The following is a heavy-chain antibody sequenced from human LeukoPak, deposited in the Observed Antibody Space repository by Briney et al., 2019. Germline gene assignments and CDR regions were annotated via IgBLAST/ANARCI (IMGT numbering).Heavy chain of an antibody. J-gene: IGHJ4*02. Sequence: ASVKVSCKSSGYTFTSYAMNWVRQAPGQGLEWMGWINTNTGNPTYAQGFTGRFVFSLDTSVSTAYLQISSLKAEDTAVYYCASNDFWSGYSAKYWGQGTLVTVSS. D-gene: IGHD3-3*01. CDR1: GYTFTSYA. CDR2: INTNTGNP. V-gene: IGHV7-4-1*02. CDR3: ASNDFWSGYSAKY.